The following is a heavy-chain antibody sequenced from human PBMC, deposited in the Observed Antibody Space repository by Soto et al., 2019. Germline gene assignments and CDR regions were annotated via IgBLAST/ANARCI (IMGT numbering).Heavy chain of an antibody. CDR3: ARDSFAHYYDSLEGYNWFDP. J-gene: IGHJ5*02. Sequence: PGGSLRLSCAASGFTFSSYAMHWVRQAPGKGLEYVSAISSNGGSTYYANSVKGRFTISRDNSKNTLYLQMGSLRAEDMAVYYCARDSFAHYYDSLEGYNWFDPWGQGTLVTVSS. D-gene: IGHD3-22*01. CDR2: ISSNGGST. V-gene: IGHV3-64*01. CDR1: GFTFSSYA.